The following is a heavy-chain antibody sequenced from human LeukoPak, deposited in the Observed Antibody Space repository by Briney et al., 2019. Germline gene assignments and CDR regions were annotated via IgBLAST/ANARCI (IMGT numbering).Heavy chain of an antibody. CDR1: GFSFSDHY. V-gene: IGHV3-33*08. CDR2: IWYDGSNK. J-gene: IGHJ6*02. CDR3: ARVQSAYYYYYGMDV. Sequence: GGSLRLSCVASGFSFSDHYMEWVRQAPGKGLEWVAVIWYDGSNKYYADSVKGRFTISRDNSKNTLYLQMNSLRAEDTAVYYCARVQSAYYYYYGMDVWGQGTTVTVSS.